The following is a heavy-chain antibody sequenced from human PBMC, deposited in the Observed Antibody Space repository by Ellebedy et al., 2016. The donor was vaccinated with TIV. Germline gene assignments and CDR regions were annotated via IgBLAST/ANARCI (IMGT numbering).Heavy chain of an antibody. CDR2: INPNSGDT. V-gene: IGHV1-2*02. CDR1: GYTFTGYY. D-gene: IGHD3-3*02. Sequence: AASVKVSCKASGYTFTGYYIHWVRRPPGQGLEWMGWINPNSGDTHYAQKFQGRVTMTRDTSITTSYMELSSLRFDDTALYHYARAISASLTNWSDTWGQGTLVTVSS. J-gene: IGHJ5*02. CDR3: ARAISASLTNWSDT.